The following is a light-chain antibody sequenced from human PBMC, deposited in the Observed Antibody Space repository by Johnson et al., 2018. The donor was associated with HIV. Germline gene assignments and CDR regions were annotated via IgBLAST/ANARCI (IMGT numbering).Light chain of an antibody. J-gene: IGLJ1*01. CDR2: ENN. CDR1: SSKIGNNY. CDR3: GTWDSSLSAAV. V-gene: IGLV1-51*02. Sequence: QSVLTQPPSVSAAPGQKVTISCSGSSSKIGNNYVSWYQQLPGTAPKLLIYENNKRPSGIPDRFSGSKSGTSATLGITGLQTGDEADYYCGTWDSSLSAAVVGTGTKVTVL.